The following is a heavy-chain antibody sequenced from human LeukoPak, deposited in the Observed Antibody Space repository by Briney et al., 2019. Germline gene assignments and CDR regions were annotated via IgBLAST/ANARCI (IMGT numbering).Heavy chain of an antibody. Sequence: GGSLRLSCAASGFTVRSNYMSWVRQAPGKGLEWVSVIYSGGSTYYADSVKGRFTISRDNSKHTLYGQMNTLRADDTAIYYCARETPHNDFWGQGTLVTVSS. V-gene: IGHV3-53*01. CDR2: IYSGGST. J-gene: IGHJ4*02. CDR1: GFTVRSNY. CDR3: ARETPHNDF.